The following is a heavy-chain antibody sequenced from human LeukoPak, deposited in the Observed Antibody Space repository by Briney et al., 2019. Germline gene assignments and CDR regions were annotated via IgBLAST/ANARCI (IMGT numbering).Heavy chain of an antibody. CDR3: ARRTSGWYAGYYYGMDV. Sequence: ASVKVSCKASGYTFTDYYMFWLRQAPGQGLEWMGWVNPNSGGTNCAQKFQGRVTMTSDTSINTAYMELSRLRSDDTAVYYCARRTSGWYAGYYYGMDVWGQGTTVTVSS. D-gene: IGHD6-19*01. CDR1: GYTFTDYY. V-gene: IGHV1-2*02. CDR2: VNPNSGGT. J-gene: IGHJ6*02.